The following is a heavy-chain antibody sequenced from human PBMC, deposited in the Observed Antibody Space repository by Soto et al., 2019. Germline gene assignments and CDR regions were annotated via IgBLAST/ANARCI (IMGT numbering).Heavy chain of an antibody. CDR1: IYTFKSHG. CDR3: VSWVSAHFDY. V-gene: IGHV3-23*01. D-gene: IGHD3-16*01. CDR2: IDYSGVNT. J-gene: IGHJ4*02. Sequence: GGSLRLSCSASIYTFKSHGLSWVRQAPGKGLEWVSTIDYSGVNTHYADSVKGRFTISRDNSRNTLLLQMHDLRADDTALYYCVSWVSAHFDYWGQGTVVTVSS.